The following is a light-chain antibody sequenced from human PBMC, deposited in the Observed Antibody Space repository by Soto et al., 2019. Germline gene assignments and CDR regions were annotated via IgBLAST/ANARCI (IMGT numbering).Light chain of an antibody. J-gene: IGKJ1*01. CDR2: AES. V-gene: IGKV1-39*01. CDR1: QTISSF. CDR3: QQSYSTSCT. Sequence: DIQMTQSPSSLSLSVGDRVTITCRASQTISSFLNWYQQNPGKAPKLLLYAESSLQSGVPSRFSGSGSGTHFTLTISSLQPEDSATYYSQQSYSTSCTFGQGTKVDFK.